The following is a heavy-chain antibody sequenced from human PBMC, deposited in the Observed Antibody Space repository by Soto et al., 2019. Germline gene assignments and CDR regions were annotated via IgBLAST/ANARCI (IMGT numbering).Heavy chain of an antibody. CDR2: IYYSGST. V-gene: IGHV4-59*01. D-gene: IGHD2-2*01. CDR3: ARSILVVPAAILSWYYYYMDV. CDR1: GGSISSYY. J-gene: IGHJ6*03. Sequence: ETLSLTCTVSGGSISSYYWSWIRQPPGKGLEWIGYIYYSGSTNYNPSLKSRVTISVDTSKNQFSLKLSSVTAADTAVYYCARSILVVPAAILSWYYYYMDVWGKGTTVTVSS.